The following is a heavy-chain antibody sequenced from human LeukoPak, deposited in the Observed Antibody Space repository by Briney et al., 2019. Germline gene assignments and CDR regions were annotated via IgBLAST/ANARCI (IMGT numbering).Heavy chain of an antibody. V-gene: IGHV3-20*01. Sequence: GGSLRLSCAASGFTFDDYGMSRVRQAPGKGLEWVSGINWNGGSTGYADSVKGRFTISRDNAKNSLYLQMNSLRAEDTALYHCARGGLSSGWYSPHGMDVWGQGTTVTVSS. J-gene: IGHJ6*02. CDR1: GFTFDDYG. CDR3: ARGGLSSGWYSPHGMDV. D-gene: IGHD6-19*01. CDR2: INWNGGST.